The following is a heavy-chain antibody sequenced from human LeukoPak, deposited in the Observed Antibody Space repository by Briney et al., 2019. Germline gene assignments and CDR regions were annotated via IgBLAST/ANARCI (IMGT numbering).Heavy chain of an antibody. CDR3: ARGGKYSSSWTGDY. D-gene: IGHD6-13*01. Sequence: SETLSLTCAVSGGSISSSNWWSWVRQPPGQGLEWIGEIYHSGSTNYNPSLKSRVTISVDKSKNQFSLKLSSVTAADTAVYYCARGGKYSSSWTGDYWGQGTLVTVSS. J-gene: IGHJ4*02. V-gene: IGHV4-4*02. CDR2: IYHSGST. CDR1: GGSISSSNW.